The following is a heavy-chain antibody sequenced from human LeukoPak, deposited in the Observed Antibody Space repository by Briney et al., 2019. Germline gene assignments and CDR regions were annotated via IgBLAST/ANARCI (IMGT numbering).Heavy chain of an antibody. CDR1: GFSFSDYY. J-gene: IGHJ3*02. CDR3: AREGVLRFLEWGAFDI. CDR2: ISTSGSTK. V-gene: IGHV3-11*04. D-gene: IGHD3-3*01. Sequence: GGSLRLSCAASGFSFSDYYMSWIRQAPGKGLEWVSYISTSGSTKYYADSVKGRFTISRDNSKNTLYLQMNSLRAEDTAVYYCAREGVLRFLEWGAFDIWGQGTMVTVSS.